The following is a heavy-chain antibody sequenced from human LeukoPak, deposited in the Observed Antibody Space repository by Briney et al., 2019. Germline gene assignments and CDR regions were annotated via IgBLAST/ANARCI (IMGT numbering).Heavy chain of an antibody. CDR2: ISGSGSTI. D-gene: IGHD4-17*01. J-gene: IGHJ6*02. CDR1: GFTFSDYY. Sequence: GGSLRLSCAASGFTFSDYYMSWIRQAPGKGLEWVSYISGSGSTIYYADSVKGRFTISRDNAKSSLYLQMNSLRAEDTAVYYCARSPGGDLPYYYYGMDVWGQGTTVTVSS. V-gene: IGHV3-11*01. CDR3: ARSPGGDLPYYYYGMDV.